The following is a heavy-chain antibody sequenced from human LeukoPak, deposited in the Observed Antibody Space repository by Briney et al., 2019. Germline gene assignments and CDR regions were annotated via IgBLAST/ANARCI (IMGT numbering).Heavy chain of an antibody. CDR3: ARKLAGDYYYYYMDV. CDR2: IYYSGST. CDR1: GGSISSSSYY. Sequence: ASETLSLTCTVSGGSISSSSYYWGWIRQPPGKGLEWIGSIYYSGSTYYNPSLKSRVTISVDTSKNQFSLKLSSVTAADTAVYYCARKLAGDYYYYYMDVWGKGTTVTVSS. V-gene: IGHV4-39*07. D-gene: IGHD6-19*01. J-gene: IGHJ6*03.